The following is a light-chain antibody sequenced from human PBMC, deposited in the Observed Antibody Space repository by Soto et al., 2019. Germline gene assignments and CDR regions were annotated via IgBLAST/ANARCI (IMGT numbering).Light chain of an antibody. CDR3: QQYDNDAWS. V-gene: IGKV1-5*03. CDR1: EPISLW. Sequence: DIQLTQSPSTLSASLGDRVTITCRTSEPISLWSAWYQQKPGKAPKLLMYKASTLESGVPSRFSGSGSGTEFTLSISGLQPDDFATYYCQQYDNDAWSFGQGTKVDIK. CDR2: KAS. J-gene: IGKJ1*01.